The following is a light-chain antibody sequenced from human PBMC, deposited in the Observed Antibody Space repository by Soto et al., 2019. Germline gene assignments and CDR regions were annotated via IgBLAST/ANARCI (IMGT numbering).Light chain of an antibody. CDR2: DAS. CDR1: QSVGSNY. V-gene: IGKV3-20*01. Sequence: IVLTQSPGTLSLSPVDRATLSCMASQSVGSNYLAWYQQKPDQAPRVLIYDASTRATGIPDRFSGSGSGTDFTLTISRLEPEDFAFYYCQQYGNSPAFGQGTKVDIK. J-gene: IGKJ1*01. CDR3: QQYGNSPA.